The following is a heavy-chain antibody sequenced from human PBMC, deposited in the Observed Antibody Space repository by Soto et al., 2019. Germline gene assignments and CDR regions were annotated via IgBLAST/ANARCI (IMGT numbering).Heavy chain of an antibody. V-gene: IGHV4-30-2*01. CDR3: ARDQGRIAAAGRYYYYYSMDV. Sequence: SETLSLTCAVSGGSISSGGYSWSWIRQPPGKGLEWIGYIYHSGSTYYNPSLKSRVTISVDRSKNQFSLKLSSVTAADTAVYYCARDQGRIAAAGRYYYYYSMDVWGQGTTVTVSS. D-gene: IGHD6-13*01. J-gene: IGHJ6*02. CDR1: GGSISSGGYS. CDR2: IYHSGST.